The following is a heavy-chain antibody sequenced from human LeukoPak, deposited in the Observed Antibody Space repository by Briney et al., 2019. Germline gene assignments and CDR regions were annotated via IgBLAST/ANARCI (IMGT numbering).Heavy chain of an antibody. V-gene: IGHV1-3*03. CDR1: GYTFTSYA. Sequence: ASVKVSCKASGYTFTSYAMHWVRQAPGQRLEWMGWINAGNGNTKYSQEFQGRVTITRDTSASTAYMELSSLRSEDMAVYYCARPYYGSGSYYNPLDYWGQGTLVTVSS. CDR2: INAGNGNT. CDR3: ARPYYGSGSYYNPLDY. J-gene: IGHJ4*02. D-gene: IGHD3-10*01.